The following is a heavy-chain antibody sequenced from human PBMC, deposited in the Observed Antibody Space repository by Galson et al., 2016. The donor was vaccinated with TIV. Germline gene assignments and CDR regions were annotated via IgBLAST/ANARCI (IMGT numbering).Heavy chain of an antibody. CDR1: GFTYINYA. Sequence: SLRLSCAVSGFTYINYAMTWVRQAPGKGLEWVSAISASGTKTYYADSVRGRFTISRDNSKNTVSMQLNSLRAEDTAVYFCARVSGGSYSDFWGQGILVTVSS. CDR3: ARVSGGSYSDF. V-gene: IGHV3-23*01. D-gene: IGHD3-3*01. CDR2: ISASGTKT. J-gene: IGHJ4*02.